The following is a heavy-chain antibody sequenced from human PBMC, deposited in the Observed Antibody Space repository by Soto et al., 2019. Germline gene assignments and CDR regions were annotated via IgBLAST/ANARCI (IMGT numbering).Heavy chain of an antibody. Sequence: QVQLVQSGAEEKKPGSSVKVSGKATGGTFSSYAISWVRQAPGQGLEWRGGIIPIFDTANYAQKFQGRVTITADQSTSTAYMELSRLGSEDTAVYYCARDSRGRVYYGMDVWGKGPTVTVSS. J-gene: IGHJ6*04. V-gene: IGHV1-69*01. CDR2: IIPIFDTA. CDR3: ARDSRGRVYYGMDV. D-gene: IGHD2-8*01. CDR1: GGTFSSYA.